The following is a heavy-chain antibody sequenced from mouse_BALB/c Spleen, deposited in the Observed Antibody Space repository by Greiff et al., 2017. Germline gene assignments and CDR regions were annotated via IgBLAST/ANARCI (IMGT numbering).Heavy chain of an antibody. Sequence: EVQLVESGGGLVKPGGSLKLSCAASGFAFSSYDMSWVRQTPEKRLEWVAYISSGGGSTYYPDTVKGRFTISRDNAKNTLYLQMSSLKSEDTAMYYCAGGKPYYYAMDYWGQGTSVTVSS. J-gene: IGHJ4*01. V-gene: IGHV5-12-1*01. D-gene: IGHD2-1*01. CDR3: AGGKPYYYAMDY. CDR2: ISSGGGST. CDR1: GFAFSSYD.